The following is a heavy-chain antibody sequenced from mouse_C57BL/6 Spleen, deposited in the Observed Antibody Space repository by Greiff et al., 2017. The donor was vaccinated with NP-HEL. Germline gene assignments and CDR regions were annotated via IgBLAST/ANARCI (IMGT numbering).Heavy chain of an antibody. Sequence: QVQLQQPGAELVRPGSSVKLSCKASGYTFTSYWMDWVKQRPGQGLEWIGNIYPSDSETHYNQKFKDKATLTVDKSSSTAYMQLSSLTSEDSAVYYCARLGLDAMDYWGQGTSVTVAA. D-gene: IGHD6-2*01. J-gene: IGHJ4*01. CDR1: GYTFTSYW. CDR3: ARLGLDAMDY. CDR2: IYPSDSET. V-gene: IGHV1-61*01.